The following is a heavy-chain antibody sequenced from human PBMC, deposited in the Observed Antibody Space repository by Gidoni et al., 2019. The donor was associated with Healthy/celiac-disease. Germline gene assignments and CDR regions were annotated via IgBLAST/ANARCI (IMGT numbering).Heavy chain of an antibody. J-gene: IGHJ4*02. D-gene: IGHD2-2*01. V-gene: IGHV3-23*01. CDR3: AKGFPRYHPRDFDY. Sequence: EVQPLESWGGLVQPGGSLCIPCTASGFIFSSYAMSRVRQAPGKGLEWVSAISGSGDSTYYADSVKGRFTISRDNAKNTLYLQMNSLRAEDTAVYYCAKGFPRYHPRDFDYWGQGTLVTVSS. CDR2: ISGSGDST. CDR1: GFIFSSYA.